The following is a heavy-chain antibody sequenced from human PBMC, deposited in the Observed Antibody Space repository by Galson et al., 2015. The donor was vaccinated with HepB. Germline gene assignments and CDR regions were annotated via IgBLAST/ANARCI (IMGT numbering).Heavy chain of an antibody. Sequence: SLRLSCAASGFTFSSYSMNWVRQAPGKGLEWVSSISSSSSYIYYADSVKGRFTISRDNAKNSLYLQMNSLRAEDTAVYYCARDLGTYCTNGVCYSDGMDVWGQGTTVTVSS. V-gene: IGHV3-21*01. CDR3: ARDLGTYCTNGVCYSDGMDV. J-gene: IGHJ6*02. CDR1: GFTFSSYS. D-gene: IGHD2-8*01. CDR2: ISSSSSYI.